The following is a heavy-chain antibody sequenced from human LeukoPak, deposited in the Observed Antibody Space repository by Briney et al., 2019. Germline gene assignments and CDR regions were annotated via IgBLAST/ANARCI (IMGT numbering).Heavy chain of an antibody. CDR1: GFTFGDYG. Sequence: GESLKISCTSSGFTFGDYGVSWVRQAPGKGLEWVAFIRYDGSNKYYADSVKGRFTISRDNSKNTLYLQMNSLRAEDTAVYYCAKGRYSKLDYWGQGTLVTVSS. CDR2: IRYDGSNK. CDR3: AKGRYSKLDY. D-gene: IGHD4-11*01. J-gene: IGHJ4*02. V-gene: IGHV3-30*02.